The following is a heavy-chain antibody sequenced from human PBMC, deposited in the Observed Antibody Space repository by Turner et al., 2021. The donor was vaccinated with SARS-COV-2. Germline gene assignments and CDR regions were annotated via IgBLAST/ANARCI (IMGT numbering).Heavy chain of an antibody. CDR2: ISYDGSNK. CDR3: ARGFSGNYYYFDY. J-gene: IGHJ4*02. D-gene: IGHD1-26*01. V-gene: IGHV3-30-3*01. Sequence: QVQLVESGGGVVQPGRSLRLPCAASGFTFSSYAMHWVRQAPGKGLEWVAVISYDGSNKYYAASGKGRFTISRDNAKNTLYLQMNSLRAEDTAVYYCARGFSGNYYYFDYWGQGTLVTVSS. CDR1: GFTFSSYA.